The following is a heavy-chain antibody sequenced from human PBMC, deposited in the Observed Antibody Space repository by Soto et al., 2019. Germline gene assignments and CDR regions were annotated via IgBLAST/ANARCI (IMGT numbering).Heavy chain of an antibody. CDR2: IIPILGIA. CDR3: ARARYYYDSSGYYPEYYFDY. J-gene: IGHJ4*02. CDR1: GGTFSSYT. Sequence: GASVKVSCKASGGTFSSYTISWVRQAPGQGLEWMGRIIPILGIANYAQKFQGRVTITADKSTSTAYMELSSLRSEDTAVYYCARARYYYDSSGYYPEYYFDYWGQGTLVTVSS. D-gene: IGHD3-22*01. V-gene: IGHV1-69*02.